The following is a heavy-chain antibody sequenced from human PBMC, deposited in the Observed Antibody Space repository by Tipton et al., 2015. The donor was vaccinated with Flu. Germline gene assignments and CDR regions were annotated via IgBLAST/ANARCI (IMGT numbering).Heavy chain of an antibody. V-gene: IGHV5-51*01. Sequence: QSGAEVKKPGESLKISCKGFGNSFSSYWIGWVRQMAGEGLEWMGIIYPDDSDTKYSPSFQGQVTISADKSISTAYLQWSSLKASDTAMYYCARHDGDSPFDFWGQGILVTVSS. D-gene: IGHD2-21*02. J-gene: IGHJ4*02. CDR2: IYPDDSDT. CDR3: ARHDGDSPFDF. CDR1: GNSFSSYW.